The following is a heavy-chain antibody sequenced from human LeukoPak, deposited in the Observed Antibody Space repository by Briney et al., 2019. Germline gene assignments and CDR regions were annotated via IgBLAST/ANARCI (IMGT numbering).Heavy chain of an antibody. CDR3: ARELAARRYFDY. CDR2: IIPIFGTA. CDR1: GGSFSRYA. Sequence: ASVKVSCKASGGSFSRYAISWVRQAPGQGLEWMGGIIPIFGTANYAQKFQGRVTITTDESSRTAYMELRTLRAEDTAVYYCARELAARRYFDYWGQGTLVTVSS. V-gene: IGHV1-69*05. D-gene: IGHD6-6*01. J-gene: IGHJ4*02.